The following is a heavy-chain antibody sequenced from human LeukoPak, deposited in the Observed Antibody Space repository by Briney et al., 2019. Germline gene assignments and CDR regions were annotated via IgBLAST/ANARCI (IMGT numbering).Heavy chain of an antibody. V-gene: IGHV4-34*01. Sequence: SETLSLTCAVYGGSFSGYYWSWIRQPPGKGLERIGEINHSGSTNYNPSLKSRVTISVDTSKNQFSLKLSSVTAADTAVYYCARGGKGIDILTGYPYYYFDYWGQGTLVTVSS. CDR2: INHSGST. CDR3: ARGGKGIDILTGYPYYYFDY. CDR1: GGSFSGYY. J-gene: IGHJ4*02. D-gene: IGHD3-9*01.